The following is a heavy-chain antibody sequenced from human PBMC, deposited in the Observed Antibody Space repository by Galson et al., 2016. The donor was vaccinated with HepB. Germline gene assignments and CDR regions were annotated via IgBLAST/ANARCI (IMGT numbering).Heavy chain of an antibody. CDR2: IDPSDSYS. V-gene: IGHV5-10-1*01. CDR1: GYRFTKYW. Sequence: QSGAEVKKPGESLRISCETSGYRFTKYWITWVRQMPGKGLEWMGRIDPSDSYSNYSPSFQGHVTMSSDKSMSTAYLQWSSLKASDTAMYYCARLEYGNTWYPQHWGQGTLVTVSS. CDR3: ARLEYGNTWYPQH. D-gene: IGHD2/OR15-2a*01. J-gene: IGHJ1*01.